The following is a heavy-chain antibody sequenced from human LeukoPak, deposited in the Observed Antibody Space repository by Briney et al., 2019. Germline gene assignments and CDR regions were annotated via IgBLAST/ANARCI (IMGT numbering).Heavy chain of an antibody. CDR1: GGTFSSYA. CDR2: IIPIFGTA. J-gene: IGHJ6*03. D-gene: IGHD3-10*01. V-gene: IGHV1-69*05. Sequence: ASVKVSCKASGGTFSSYAISWVRQAPGQGLEWMGGIIPIFGTANYAQKFQGRVTITTDESTSTAYMELSSLRSEDTAVYYCASFRGLSSYYYMDVWGKGTTVTVSS. CDR3: ASFRGLSSYYYMDV.